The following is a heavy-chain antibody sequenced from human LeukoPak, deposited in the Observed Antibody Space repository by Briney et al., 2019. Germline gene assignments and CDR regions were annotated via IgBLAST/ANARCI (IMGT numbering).Heavy chain of an antibody. CDR1: GFTVSSNY. Sequence: GGSVRLSCAASGFTVSSNYMIWVRQAPGKGLEWVSVIFSGSSTYYADFVKGRFTIPRDNSKNTLYLQMNNLRADDTAVEYGSRLAPYYSGSGSYYNSDYWGQGTLVTVSS. J-gene: IGHJ4*02. CDR2: IFSGSST. D-gene: IGHD3-10*01. V-gene: IGHV3-66*04. CDR3: SRLAPYYSGSGSYYNSDY.